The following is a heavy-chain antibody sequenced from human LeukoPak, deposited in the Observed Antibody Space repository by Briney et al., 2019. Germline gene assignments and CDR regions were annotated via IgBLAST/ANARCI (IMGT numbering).Heavy chain of an antibody. V-gene: IGHV3-23*01. CDR3: AKQLGYCSDGSCYFPY. Sequence: GGSLRLSCAASGFTFSSSAMSWVRQAPGKGLEWVSAISNNGGYTYYADSVQGRFTISRDNTKSTLCLQMNSLRAEDTAVYYCAKQLGYCSDGSCYFPYWGQGTLVTVSS. J-gene: IGHJ4*02. CDR1: GFTFSSSA. D-gene: IGHD2-15*01. CDR2: ISNNGGYT.